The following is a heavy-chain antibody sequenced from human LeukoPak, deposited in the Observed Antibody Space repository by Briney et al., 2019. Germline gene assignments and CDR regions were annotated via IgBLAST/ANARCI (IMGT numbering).Heavy chain of an antibody. CDR3: ARVGIVGVTTGFDY. CDR1: GFTFSSYT. D-gene: IGHD1-26*01. CDR2: ITGSGTYI. Sequence: TGGSLRLSCAASGFTFSSYTMNWVRQAPGKGLEWVSSITGSGTYIYYADSVKGRFTISRDNAKTSLFLQMNSLRAEDTAVYDCARVGIVGVTTGFDYWGQGSLVTVSS. V-gene: IGHV3-21*01. J-gene: IGHJ4*02.